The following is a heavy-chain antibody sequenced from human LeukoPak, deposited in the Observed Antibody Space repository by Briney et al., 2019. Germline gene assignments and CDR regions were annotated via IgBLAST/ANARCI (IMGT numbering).Heavy chain of an antibody. CDR1: GGSFSGYY. Sequence: PSETLSLTCAVYGGSFSGYYWSWIRQPPGKGLEWIGYISYSGSTNYNPSLKSRVTISLDTSKTQFFLKLSSVTAADTALYYCARGNANWGQGTLVTVSS. CDR3: ARGNAN. V-gene: IGHV4-59*01. CDR2: ISYSGST. J-gene: IGHJ4*02.